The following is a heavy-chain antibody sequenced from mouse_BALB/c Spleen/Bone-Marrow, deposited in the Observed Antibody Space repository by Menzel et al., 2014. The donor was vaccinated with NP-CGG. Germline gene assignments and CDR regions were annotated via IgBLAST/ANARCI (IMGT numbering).Heavy chain of an antibody. Sequence: QVQLKESGPGLAAPSQSLSITCTVSGFSLTSYDISWIRQLPGKGLEWLGVIWAGGGTNYNSANMSSLSIRKDNSKSQVFLKMNSLQTDDAAIYYCVRGKNLYSYPLAHWGQGTLVTVSA. CDR1: GFSLTSYD. CDR2: IWAGGGT. D-gene: IGHD2-12*01. J-gene: IGHJ3*01. CDR3: VRGKNLYSYPLAH. V-gene: IGHV2-9-2*01.